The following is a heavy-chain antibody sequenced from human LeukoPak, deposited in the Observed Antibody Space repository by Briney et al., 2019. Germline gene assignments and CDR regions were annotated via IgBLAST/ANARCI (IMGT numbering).Heavy chain of an antibody. CDR2: IKQDGSEK. J-gene: IGHJ4*02. CDR3: ARGNSGSYYRKAYYFDY. V-gene: IGHV3-7*01. Sequence: GGSLRLSCAAPGFTFSSYWMSWVRQAPGKGLEWVANIKQDGSEKYYVDSVKGRFTISRDNAKNSLYLQMNSLRAEDTAVYYCARGNSGSYYRKAYYFDYWGQGTLVTVSS. CDR1: GFTFSSYW. D-gene: IGHD1-26*01.